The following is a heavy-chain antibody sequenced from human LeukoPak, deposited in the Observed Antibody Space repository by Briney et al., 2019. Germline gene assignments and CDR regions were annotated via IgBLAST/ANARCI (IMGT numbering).Heavy chain of an antibody. Sequence: SETLSLTCTVSGGSISGYYWSWIRQPPGKGLEWIGYVYNSGNSDYNPSLKSRVSISVDTSKNQLSLKLSSATAADTAVYYCARAHSNNWRFDYWGQGTLVTVSS. D-gene: IGHD6-13*01. CDR2: VYNSGNS. CDR1: GGSISGYY. J-gene: IGHJ4*02. CDR3: ARAHSNNWRFDY. V-gene: IGHV4-59*01.